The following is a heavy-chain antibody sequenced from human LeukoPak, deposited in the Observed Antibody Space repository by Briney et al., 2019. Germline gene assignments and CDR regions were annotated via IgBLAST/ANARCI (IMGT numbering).Heavy chain of an antibody. CDR1: GFAFDEHG. D-gene: IGHD3-9*01. CDR2: MSGSGDTT. CDR3: AKSVTLTGLFDY. Sequence: PGGSLRLSCTASGFAFDEHGMSWVRQVPGKGLEWVSAMSGSGDTTYYTDSVKGRFTISRDNSKNTVYLQMTSLRAEDTAVYYCAKSVTLTGLFDYWGQGTLVTVSS. V-gene: IGHV3-23*01. J-gene: IGHJ4*02.